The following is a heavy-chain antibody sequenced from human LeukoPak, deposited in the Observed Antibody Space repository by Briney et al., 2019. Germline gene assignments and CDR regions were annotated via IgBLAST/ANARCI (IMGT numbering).Heavy chain of an antibody. V-gene: IGHV3-23*01. J-gene: IGHJ6*04. D-gene: IGHD5-18*01. CDR1: QFTFHTYL. CDR3: AKDGRGSYSYRLMDV. CDR2: ISGSGATT. Sequence: GGSLRLSCAGSQFTFHTYLLSWVRQAPGKGLEWVSSISGSGATTDYADSVKGRFTISRDNVNKTLYLEMSSLRAEDTAVYYCAKDGRGSYSYRLMDVWGKGTTVTVSS.